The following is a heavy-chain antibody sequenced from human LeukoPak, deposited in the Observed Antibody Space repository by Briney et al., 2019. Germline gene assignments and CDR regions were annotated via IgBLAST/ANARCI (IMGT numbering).Heavy chain of an antibody. Sequence: SGPTQVNPTQTLTLTCTFSGFSVSTGEMSVSGVRQPPGKALEWLARIGWDDDKYYSTSLKTRLTISKDTSKNQVVLTMTNMDPVDTATYYCARRLYGSGSSSAFDIWGQGTMVTVSS. CDR3: ARRLYGSGSSSAFDI. J-gene: IGHJ3*02. CDR2: IGWDDDK. V-gene: IGHV2-70*11. D-gene: IGHD3-10*01. CDR1: GFSVSTGEMS.